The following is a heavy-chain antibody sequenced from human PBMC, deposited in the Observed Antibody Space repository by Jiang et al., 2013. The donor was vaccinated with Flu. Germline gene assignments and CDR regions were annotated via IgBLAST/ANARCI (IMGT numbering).Heavy chain of an antibody. CDR1: GFTVSNNY. Sequence: VQLVESGGGLIRPGGSLRLSCAASGFTVSNNYMSWVRQAPGKGLEWVSVIYSGGDTYYADSVKGRFTISRDNSKNTLYLQMSTLRAEDTAVYYCARDSITAAGSYHDWGQG. D-gene: IGHD6-13*01. CDR2: IYSGGDT. CDR3: ARDSITAAGSYHD. J-gene: IGHJ1*01. V-gene: IGHV3-53*01.